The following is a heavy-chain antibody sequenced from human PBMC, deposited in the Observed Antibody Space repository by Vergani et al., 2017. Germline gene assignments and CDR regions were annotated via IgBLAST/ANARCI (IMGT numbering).Heavy chain of an antibody. CDR2: ISGSAGST. CDR3: AKARRDYDSSGPG. CDR1: GFTFSSYA. Sequence: EVQLLESGGGLVQPGGSLRLSCAASGFTFSSYAMSWVRQAPGKGLEWVSAISGSAGSTYYADSVKGRFTISRDNSKNTLYLQMNSLRAEDTAVYYCAKARRDYDSSGPGWGQGTLVTVSS. D-gene: IGHD3-22*01. V-gene: IGHV3-23*01. J-gene: IGHJ4*02.